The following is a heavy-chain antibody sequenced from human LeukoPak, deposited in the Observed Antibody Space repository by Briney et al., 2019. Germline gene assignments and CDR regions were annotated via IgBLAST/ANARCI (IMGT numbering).Heavy chain of an antibody. D-gene: IGHD6-19*01. J-gene: IGHJ4*02. Sequence: GGSLRLSCAASGFTFSSYAMHWVRQAPGKGLEWVAVISYDGSNKYYADSVKGRFTISRDNSKNTLYLQMNSLRAEDTGVYYCAKDLSSGSRRAYWGQGTLVTVSS. CDR1: GFTFSSYA. CDR3: AKDLSSGSRRAY. CDR2: ISYDGSNK. V-gene: IGHV3-30*04.